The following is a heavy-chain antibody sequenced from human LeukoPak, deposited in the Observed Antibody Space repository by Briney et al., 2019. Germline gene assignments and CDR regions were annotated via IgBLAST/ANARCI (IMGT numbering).Heavy chain of an antibody. CDR1: GYSFTSSW. J-gene: IGHJ4*02. CDR3: ARHVDSTGTKMDF. CDR2: IYPGDSDT. Sequence: GESLKISCKGSGYSFTSSWIGWVRQMPGKGLEWMGIIYPGDSDTKYSPSFQGQVTMSVDKSISTAYLQWSSLKASDTAMYFCARHVDSTGTKMDFWGQGTLVTVSS. V-gene: IGHV5-51*01. D-gene: IGHD3-22*01.